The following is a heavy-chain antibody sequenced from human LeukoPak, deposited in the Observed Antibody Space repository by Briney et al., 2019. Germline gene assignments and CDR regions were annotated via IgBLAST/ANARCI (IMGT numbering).Heavy chain of an antibody. V-gene: IGHV4-39*01. CDR2: IYYSGST. J-gene: IGHJ4*02. Sequence: SETLSLTCTVSGGSISSSSYYWGWIRQPPGKGLEWIGSIYYSGSTYYNPSLKSRVTISVDTSKNQFSLKLSSVTAADTAVYYCASGYSSSSYHYWDQGTLVTVSS. CDR3: ASGYSSSSYHY. D-gene: IGHD6-6*01. CDR1: GGSISSSSYY.